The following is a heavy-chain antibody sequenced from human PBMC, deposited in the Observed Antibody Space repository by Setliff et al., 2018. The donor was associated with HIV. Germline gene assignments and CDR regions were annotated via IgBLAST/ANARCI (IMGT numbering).Heavy chain of an antibody. Sequence: PGESLKISCQGSGYTFANYWIGWVRQRPGKGLEWMGIIYPGDSDSRDSPSFQGQVIISADKSLSTAYLQWSSLKASDTAIYYCARGRGVRGRGDVFDIWGQGTMVTVSS. V-gene: IGHV5-51*01. D-gene: IGHD1-26*01. CDR1: GYTFANYW. CDR2: IYPGDSDS. J-gene: IGHJ3*02. CDR3: ARGRGVRGRGDVFDI.